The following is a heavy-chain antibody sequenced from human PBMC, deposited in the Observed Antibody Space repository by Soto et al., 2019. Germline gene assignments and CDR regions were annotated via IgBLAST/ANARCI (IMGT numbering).Heavy chain of an antibody. J-gene: IGHJ2*01. V-gene: IGHV3-23*01. CDR1: GFNFRKFA. Sequence: GGSLRLSCAASGFNFRKFAMSWVRQAPGKGLEWVSGMSERSGPPLYADSVKGRFTISRDNSKSTLYLEMNNLRPEDTAVYYCAKDQDNTDYYWIFDLWGRGTPVTVSS. D-gene: IGHD4-17*01. CDR2: MSERSGPP. CDR3: AKDQDNTDYYWIFDL.